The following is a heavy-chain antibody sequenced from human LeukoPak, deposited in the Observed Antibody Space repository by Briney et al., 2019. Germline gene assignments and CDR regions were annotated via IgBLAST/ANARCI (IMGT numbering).Heavy chain of an antibody. V-gene: IGHV3-53*01. J-gene: IGHJ4*02. Sequence: GGSLRLSCAASGFTVSSNYMSWVRQAPGKGLEWVSVIYSGGSTYYADSVKGRFTISRDNSKNTLYLQMNSLRAEDTAVYYCARGYYYDSSGYWAPFDYWGQGTLVTVSS. CDR1: GFTVSSNY. CDR2: IYSGGST. CDR3: ARGYYYDSSGYWAPFDY. D-gene: IGHD3-22*01.